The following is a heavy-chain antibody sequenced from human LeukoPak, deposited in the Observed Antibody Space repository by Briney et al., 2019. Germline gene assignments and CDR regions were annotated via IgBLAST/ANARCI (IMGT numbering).Heavy chain of an antibody. CDR1: GYTFTSYA. J-gene: IGHJ3*02. CDR3: ARVKVLLWFGELFDDAFDI. D-gene: IGHD3-10*01. V-gene: IGHV1-3*01. Sequence: ASVKVSCKASGYTFTSYAMHWVRQAPGQRLEWMGRINAGNGNTKYSQKFQGRVTITRDTSASTAYMELSSLRSEDTAVYYCARVKVLLWFGELFDDAFDIRGQGTMVTVSS. CDR2: INAGNGNT.